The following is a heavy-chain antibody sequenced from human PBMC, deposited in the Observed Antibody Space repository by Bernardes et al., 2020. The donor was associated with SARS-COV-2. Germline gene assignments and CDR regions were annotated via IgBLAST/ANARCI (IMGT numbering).Heavy chain of an antibody. Sequence: GGAPRPPLSAPGFPLTSFWMPLGPPAPGEGAGWVSRYTPGGRSTDHADSVKGRFTISRDNAKNILYLQMHSLRVEDTGVYYCSTGGNGANAPGMDVWGQGTTVTVSS. CDR1: GFPLTSFW. CDR3: STGGNGANAPGMDV. D-gene: IGHD1-1*01. J-gene: IGHJ6*02. V-gene: IGHV3-74*01. CDR2: YTPGGRST.